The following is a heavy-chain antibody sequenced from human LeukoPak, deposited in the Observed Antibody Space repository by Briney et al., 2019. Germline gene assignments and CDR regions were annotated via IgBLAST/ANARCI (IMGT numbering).Heavy chain of an antibody. D-gene: IGHD1-26*01. CDR2: INHSGST. J-gene: IGHJ4*02. CDR1: GGSFSGYY. CDR3: AREVAVGAAFDY. Sequence: PSETLSLTCAVYGGSFSGYYWSWIRQPPGKGLEWIGEINHSGSTNYNPSLKSRVTISVDTSKNQFSLKLSSVTAADTAVYYCAREVAVGAAFDYWGQGTLVTVSS. V-gene: IGHV4-34*01.